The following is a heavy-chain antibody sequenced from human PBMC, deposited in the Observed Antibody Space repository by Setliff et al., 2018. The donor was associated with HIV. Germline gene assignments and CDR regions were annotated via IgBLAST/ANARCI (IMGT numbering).Heavy chain of an antibody. CDR2: IKSKSDGGAV. D-gene: IGHD3-22*01. CDR3: TTYSSVYYHSDC. J-gene: IGHJ4*02. Sequence: GGSLRLSCLASGMTFRNAWMSWVRQAPGKGLEWVGRIKSKSDGGAVHYAAPVKGRFTISRDDSQDTLYLEMNSLTNEDTAMYYCTTYSSVYYHSDCWGQGTLVTVSS. CDR1: GMTFRNAW. V-gene: IGHV3-15*06.